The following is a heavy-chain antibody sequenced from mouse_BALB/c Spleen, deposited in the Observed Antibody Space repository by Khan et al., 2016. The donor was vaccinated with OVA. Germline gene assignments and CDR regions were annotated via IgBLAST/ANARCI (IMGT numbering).Heavy chain of an antibody. J-gene: IGHJ3*01. Sequence: VKLQESGAELARPGASVKMSCKASGYTFTSYTIHWIKLRPGQGLEWIGYINPSNGYTNYKQKFKDKATLTADKSSTTAYMQLSSLTSDDSAVSNCVRAGAYYRNDGWFAYWGQGTLVTVSA. CDR1: GYTFTSYT. D-gene: IGHD2-14*01. CDR2: INPSNGYT. V-gene: IGHV1-4*01. CDR3: VRAGAYYRNDGWFAY.